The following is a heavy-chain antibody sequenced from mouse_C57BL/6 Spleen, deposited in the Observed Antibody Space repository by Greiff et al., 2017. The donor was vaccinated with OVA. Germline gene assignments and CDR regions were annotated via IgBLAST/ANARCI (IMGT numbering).Heavy chain of an antibody. Sequence: VQLQQPGAELVRPGSSVKLSCKASGYTFTSYWMHWVKQRPIQGLEWIGNIDPSDSDTHYNQKFKDKATLTVDKSSSTAYMQLSSLTSEDSAVYYCARDDSTIDYWGQGTTLTVSA. D-gene: IGHD2-4*01. CDR3: ARDDSTIDY. CDR2: IDPSDSDT. V-gene: IGHV1-52*01. CDR1: GYTFTSYW. J-gene: IGHJ2*01.